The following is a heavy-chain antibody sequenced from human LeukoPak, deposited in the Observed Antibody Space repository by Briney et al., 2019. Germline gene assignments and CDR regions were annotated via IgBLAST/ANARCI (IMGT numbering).Heavy chain of an antibody. CDR2: ISSSSSYI. V-gene: IGHV3-21*01. CDR3: ARQAIHYGMDV. CDR1: GFTFSSYS. D-gene: IGHD5-18*01. J-gene: IGHJ6*02. Sequence: GGSLRLSCAASGFTFSSYSMNWVRQAPGKGLEWVSSISSSSSYIYYADSVKGRSTISRDNAKNSLYLQMNSLRAEDTAVYYCARQAIHYGMDVWGQGTTVTVSS.